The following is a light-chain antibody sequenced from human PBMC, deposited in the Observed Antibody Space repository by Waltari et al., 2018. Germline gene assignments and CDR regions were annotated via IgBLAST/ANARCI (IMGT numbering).Light chain of an antibody. CDR1: RTVLYDSNNKNY. Sequence: DIVMTLSPDSLAVSLGERATINCKSSRTVLYDSNNKNYLAWYQQKPGQPPNLLIYWASTRKSGVPDRFSGSGSGTDFTLTISTLQAEDVAVYYCHQYYNTPYSYGQGTKLEIK. V-gene: IGKV4-1*01. CDR2: WAS. J-gene: IGKJ2*03. CDR3: HQYYNTPYS.